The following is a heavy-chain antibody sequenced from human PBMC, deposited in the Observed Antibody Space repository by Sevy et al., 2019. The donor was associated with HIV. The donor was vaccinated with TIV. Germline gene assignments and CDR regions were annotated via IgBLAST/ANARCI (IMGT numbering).Heavy chain of an antibody. D-gene: IGHD3-22*01. Sequence: GGSLRLSCAASEFTFSSYAMHWVRQAPGKGLEWVAVISYDGSNKYYADSVKGRFTISRDNSKNTLYLQMNSLRAEDTAVYYCARDEGSSGYPTGYFDYWGQGTLVTVSS. CDR2: ISYDGSNK. V-gene: IGHV3-30-3*01. CDR1: EFTFSSYA. J-gene: IGHJ4*02. CDR3: ARDEGSSGYPTGYFDY.